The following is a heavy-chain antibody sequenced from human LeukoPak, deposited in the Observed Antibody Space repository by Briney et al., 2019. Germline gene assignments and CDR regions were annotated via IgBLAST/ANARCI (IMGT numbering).Heavy chain of an antibody. CDR1: GGSISSYY. V-gene: IGHV4-59*01. J-gene: IGHJ4*02. Sequence: SETLSLTCTVSGGSISSYYWSWIRQPPGKGLEWIGYIYYSGSTNYNPSLKSRVTIPVDTSRDQFSLKLSSVTAADTAVYYCAREVFVGATGYYFDSWGQGTLVTVSS. D-gene: IGHD1-26*01. CDR2: IYYSGST. CDR3: AREVFVGATGYYFDS.